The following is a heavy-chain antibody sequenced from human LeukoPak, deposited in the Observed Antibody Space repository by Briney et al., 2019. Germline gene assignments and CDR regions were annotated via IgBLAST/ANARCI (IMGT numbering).Heavy chain of an antibody. CDR2: IYYSGST. CDR3: ARGREVRGPSFDY. CDR1: GGSISSGDYY. J-gene: IGHJ4*02. Sequence: PSQTLSLTCTVSGGSISSGDYYWSWIRQPPGTGLGWIGYIYYSGSTYYNPSLKSRVTISVDTSKNQFSLKLSSVTAADTAVYYCARGREVRGPSFDYWGQGTLVTVSS. D-gene: IGHD3-10*01. V-gene: IGHV4-30-4*01.